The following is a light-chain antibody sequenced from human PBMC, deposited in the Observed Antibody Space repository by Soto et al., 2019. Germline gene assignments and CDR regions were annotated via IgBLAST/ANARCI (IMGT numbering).Light chain of an antibody. V-gene: IGLV2-14*01. J-gene: IGLJ2*01. CDR2: DVN. Sequence: QSALTQPASVSGSPGQSITISCTGTSSDIGGYNYVSWYQQHPGKAPKLMIYDVNNRPSGVSNRFSGSKSGNTASLTISGLQAEDEADYYCSSYTSSSTAVFGGGIKLTVL. CDR3: SSYTSSSTAV. CDR1: SSDIGGYNY.